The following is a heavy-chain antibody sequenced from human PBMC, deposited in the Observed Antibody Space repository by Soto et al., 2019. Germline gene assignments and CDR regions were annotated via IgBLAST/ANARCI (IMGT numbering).Heavy chain of an antibody. J-gene: IGHJ4*02. CDR3: VKAGGGYFSTTSCLFHFDY. V-gene: IGHV3-23*01. D-gene: IGHD2-2*01. CDR1: GFTFSTYA. Sequence: EVQLLESGGGLVQTGGSLRLSCAASGFTFSTYAMSWVRQAPGKGLEWVSTISGSADATFYADYVKGRFGIFRENSRAGFEQQINSLRAEGTAVYYWVKAGGGYFSTTSCLFHFDYWGPGTLATVSS. CDR2: ISGSADAT.